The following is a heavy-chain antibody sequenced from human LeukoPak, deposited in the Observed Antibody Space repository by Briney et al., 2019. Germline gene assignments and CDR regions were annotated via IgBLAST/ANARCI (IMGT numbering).Heavy chain of an antibody. J-gene: IGHJ6*02. CDR3: ASAKGSYYYYGMDV. D-gene: IGHD2-15*01. V-gene: IGHV1-69*01. Sequence: ASVKASCKASEGTFSSKAISGVRQAPGQGLGWRGGIIPIFGTANYAQKFQGRVTITADESTSTAYMELSSLRSEDTAVYYCASAKGSYYYYGMDVWGQGTTVTVSS. CDR1: EGTFSSKA. CDR2: IIPIFGTA.